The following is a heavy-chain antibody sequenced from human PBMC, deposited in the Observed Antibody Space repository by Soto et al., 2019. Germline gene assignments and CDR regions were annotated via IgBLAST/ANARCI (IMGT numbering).Heavy chain of an antibody. J-gene: IGHJ3*02. V-gene: IGHV4-59*01. Sequence: SETLSLTCTVSGGSISSYYWSWIRQPPGKGLEWIGYIYYSGSTNYNPSLKSRVTISVDTSKNQFSLKLSSVTAADTAVYYCARGLGGIAARVNAFDIWGQGTMVTVSS. CDR3: ARGLGGIAARVNAFDI. CDR1: GGSISSYY. CDR2: IYYSGST. D-gene: IGHD6-6*01.